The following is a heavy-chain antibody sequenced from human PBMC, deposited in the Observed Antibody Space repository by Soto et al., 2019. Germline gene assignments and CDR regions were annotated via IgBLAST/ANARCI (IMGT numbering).Heavy chain of an antibody. CDR3: TRGGDAYKNGH. V-gene: IGHV4-61*01. J-gene: IGHJ4*02. CDR2: IHYSGST. CDR1: GGAVTIGTSY. Sequence: QVQLQESGPGLVKPSETLSLTCTVPGGAVTIGTSYWSWIRQPPGKGLEWIGFIHYSGSTNYNPSLKSRVTMSVDTSNNQFSLKLTSVNAADTAVYYCTRGGDAYKNGHWGQGTLVTVAS. D-gene: IGHD3-16*01.